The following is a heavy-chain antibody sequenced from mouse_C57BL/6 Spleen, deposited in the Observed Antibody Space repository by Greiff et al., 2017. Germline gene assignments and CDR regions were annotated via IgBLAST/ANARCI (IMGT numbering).Heavy chain of an antibody. Sequence: QVQLQQSGAELVRPGASVTLSCKASGYTFTDYEMHWVKQTPVHGLEWIGAIDPETGGTAYNQKFKGKAILTADKSSSTAYMELRSLTSEDSAVYYCTRGYDWYFDVWGTGTTVTVSS. CDR1: GYTFTDYE. D-gene: IGHD2-2*01. CDR2: IDPETGGT. V-gene: IGHV1-15*01. CDR3: TRGYDWYFDV. J-gene: IGHJ1*03.